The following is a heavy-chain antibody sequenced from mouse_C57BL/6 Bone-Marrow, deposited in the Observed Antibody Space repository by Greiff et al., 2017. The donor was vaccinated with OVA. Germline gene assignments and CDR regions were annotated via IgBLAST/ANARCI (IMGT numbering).Heavy chain of an antibody. D-gene: IGHD2-4*01. J-gene: IGHJ4*01. CDR1: GFSFNTYA. Sequence: EVKLVESGGGLVQPKGSLKLSCAASGFSFNTYAMNWVRQAPGTGLEWVARIRSESNNYATYYADSVKDRFTISRDDSESMLYMQMNNLKTEDTAMDYCVRRRDYGYYYDMDYWGKGTSVTVSS. CDR3: VRRRDYGYYYDMDY. CDR2: IRSESNNYAT. V-gene: IGHV10-1*01.